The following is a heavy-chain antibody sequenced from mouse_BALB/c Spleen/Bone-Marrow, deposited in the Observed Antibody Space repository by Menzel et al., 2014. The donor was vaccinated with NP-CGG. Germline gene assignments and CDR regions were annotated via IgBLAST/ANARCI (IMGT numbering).Heavy chain of an antibody. J-gene: IGHJ2*01. CDR2: IYPGDGDT. CDR1: GYTFTSYW. CDR3: ARWRYFFGY. Sequence: QVHVKQSGAELARPGASVKLSCKASGYTFTSYWIQWVKQRPGQGLEWIGAIYPGDGDTRYTQKFTGKATLTADKSSSTAYMQLSSLASEDSAVYYCARWRYFFGYWGQGTTLTVSS. D-gene: IGHD2-3*01. V-gene: IGHV1-87*01.